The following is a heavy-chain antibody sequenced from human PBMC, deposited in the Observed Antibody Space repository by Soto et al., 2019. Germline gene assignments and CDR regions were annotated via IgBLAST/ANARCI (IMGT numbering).Heavy chain of an antibody. CDR1: GYTFTSYD. D-gene: IGHD1-26*01. V-gene: IGHV1-8*01. J-gene: IGHJ5*02. CDR2: MNPNSGNT. Sequence: ASVKVSCKASGYTFTSYDINWVRQATGQGLEWMGWMNPNSGNTGYAQKFQGRLTMTRDTSISTAYMELSSLRSDDTAVYYCGRDGVGATPLGWFDPWGQGSLVTVSS. CDR3: GRDGVGATPLGWFDP.